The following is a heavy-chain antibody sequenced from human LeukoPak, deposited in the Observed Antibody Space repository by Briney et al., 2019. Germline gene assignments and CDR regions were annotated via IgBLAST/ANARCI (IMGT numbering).Heavy chain of an antibody. CDR2: ISYDGSNK. J-gene: IGHJ6*02. CDR1: GFTFSSYA. CDR3: ARSTYYDSSGYLPGGMDV. D-gene: IGHD3-22*01. V-gene: IGHV3-30-3*01. Sequence: GGSLRLSCAASGFTFSSYAMHWVRQAPGKGLEWVAVISYDGSNKYYADSVKGRFTISRDNSKNTLCLQMNSLRAEDTAVYYCARSTYYDSSGYLPGGMDVWGQGTTVTVSS.